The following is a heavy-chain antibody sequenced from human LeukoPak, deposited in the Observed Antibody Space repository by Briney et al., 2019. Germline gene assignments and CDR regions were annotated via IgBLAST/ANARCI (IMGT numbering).Heavy chain of an antibody. CDR3: ARYYYGSGKQPY. J-gene: IGHJ4*02. Sequence: SETLSLTCTVSGGSISSSSYFWGWIRQPPGKGLECIGNIYYSGGTSYNPSLKSRVTISVDTSKNQFSVKPSSVTAADTAIYYCARYYYGSGKQPYWGQGTLVTVSS. CDR1: GGSISSSSYF. D-gene: IGHD3-10*01. CDR2: IYYSGGT. V-gene: IGHV4-39*01.